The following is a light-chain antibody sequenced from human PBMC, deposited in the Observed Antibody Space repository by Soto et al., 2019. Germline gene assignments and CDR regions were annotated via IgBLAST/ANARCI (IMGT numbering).Light chain of an antibody. J-gene: IGKJ2*01. Sequence: EIVMTQSPATLSVSPGERATLSCRASQSVSSNLAWYQQKPGQAPRLLIYGASTRATGIPARFSGSGSGTXXXXXXXXXXSXDFAVYYCXQYNNWPNTFGQGTKLEIK. CDR2: GAS. CDR3: XQYNNWPNT. CDR1: QSVSSN. V-gene: IGKV3-15*01.